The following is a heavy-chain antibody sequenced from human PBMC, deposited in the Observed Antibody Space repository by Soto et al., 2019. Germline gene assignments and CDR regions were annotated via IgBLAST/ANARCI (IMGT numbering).Heavy chain of an antibody. CDR3: AKQVRDGTSSPYYFDY. CDR1: GFTFSNYA. D-gene: IGHD6-6*01. CDR2: ISSAVNT. Sequence: GGSLRLSCAGSGFTFSNYAMGWVRQAPGKGLEWVSAISSAVNTYYADSVKGRFTISRDNSKNTLSLQMNSLRAEDTAVYYCAKQVRDGTSSPYYFDYWGQGTLVTVSS. J-gene: IGHJ4*02. V-gene: IGHV3-23*01.